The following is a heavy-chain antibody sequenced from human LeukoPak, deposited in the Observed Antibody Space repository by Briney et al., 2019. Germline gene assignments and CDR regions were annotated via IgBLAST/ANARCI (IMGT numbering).Heavy chain of an antibody. V-gene: IGHV4-39*01. CDR1: GGSINSNSFY. Sequence: SETLSLTCTVSGGSINSNSFYWGWIRQPPGKGLEWIGSGYYSGSTSYNPTLKGRVTISVDTSRNQFSLRLSSVTAADTAVYFCARLRAIGTPPTYDYWGQGTLVTVSS. CDR3: ARLRAIGTPPTYDY. CDR2: GYYSGST. J-gene: IGHJ4*02.